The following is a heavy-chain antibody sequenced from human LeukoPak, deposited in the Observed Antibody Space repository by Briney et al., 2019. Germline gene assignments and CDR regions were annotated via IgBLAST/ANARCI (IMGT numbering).Heavy chain of an antibody. Sequence: KPGGSLRLSCAASGFTFSSYSMNWVRQAPGKGLEWVSSISSSSSYIYYADSVKGRFTISRDNAKNSLYLQMNSLRAEDTAVYYYALPPGPLEYSSSSTPYNWFDPWGQGTLVTVSS. D-gene: IGHD6-6*01. CDR2: ISSSSSYI. CDR3: ALPPGPLEYSSSSTPYNWFDP. CDR1: GFTFSSYS. J-gene: IGHJ5*02. V-gene: IGHV3-21*01.